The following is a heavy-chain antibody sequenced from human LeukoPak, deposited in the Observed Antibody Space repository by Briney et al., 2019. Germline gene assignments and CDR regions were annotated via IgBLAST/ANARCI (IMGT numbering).Heavy chain of an antibody. V-gene: IGHV3-23*01. Sequence: PGGSLRLSCAASGSTFSSYAMSWVRQAPGKGLEWVSAISGSGGSTYYADSVKGRFTISRDNSKNTLYLQMNSLRAEDTAVYYCAKASGSDWGFDYWGQGTLVTVSS. CDR2: ISGSGGST. D-gene: IGHD1-26*01. CDR3: AKASGSDWGFDY. CDR1: GSTFSSYA. J-gene: IGHJ4*02.